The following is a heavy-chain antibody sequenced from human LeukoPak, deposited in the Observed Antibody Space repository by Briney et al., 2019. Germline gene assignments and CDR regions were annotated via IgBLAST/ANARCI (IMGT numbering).Heavy chain of an antibody. V-gene: IGHV3-23*01. CDR1: GFMFATYS. CDR2: ISGSGTA. CDR3: ARGSSSGSFGGLDI. D-gene: IGHD3-22*01. J-gene: IGHJ3*02. Sequence: GGSLRLSCAASGFMFATYSMSWVRQAPGKGLEWVSGISGSGTAYYADSAKGRFTISRDTAKNTLYLQMNSLRAEDTAIYHCARGSSSGSFGGLDIWGQGTMVTVSS.